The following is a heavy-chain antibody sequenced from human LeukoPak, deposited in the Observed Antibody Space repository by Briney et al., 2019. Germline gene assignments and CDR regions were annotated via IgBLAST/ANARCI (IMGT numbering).Heavy chain of an antibody. D-gene: IGHD3-16*01. CDR1: GFTVSNNY. V-gene: IGHV3-11*01. CDR3: AREPEPWGGYYYGMNV. Sequence: MPGGSLRLSCAASGFTVSNNYMSWIRQAPGKGLEWVSYISSSGSTIYYADSVKGRFTISRDNAKNSLYLQMNSLRAEDTAVYYCAREPEPWGGYYYGMNVWGQGTTVTVSS. CDR2: ISSSGSTI. J-gene: IGHJ6*02.